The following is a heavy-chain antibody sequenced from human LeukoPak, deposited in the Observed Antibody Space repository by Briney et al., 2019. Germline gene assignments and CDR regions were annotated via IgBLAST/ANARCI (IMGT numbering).Heavy chain of an antibody. Sequence: ASVTVSCTASGGTFSSYAISWVRQAPGQGLEWMGGIIPIFGTANYAQKFQGRVTITADESTSTAYMELSSLRSEDTAVYYCARGGGSGSYYVFDYWGQGTLVTVSS. CDR2: IIPIFGTA. V-gene: IGHV1-69*13. D-gene: IGHD1-26*01. CDR3: ARGGGSGSYYVFDY. CDR1: GGTFSSYA. J-gene: IGHJ4*02.